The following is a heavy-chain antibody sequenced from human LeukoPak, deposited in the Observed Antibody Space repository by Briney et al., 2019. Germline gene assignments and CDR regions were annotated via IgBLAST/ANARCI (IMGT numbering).Heavy chain of an antibody. V-gene: IGHV4-59*08. J-gene: IGHJ4*02. CDR2: IYYSGRT. CDR1: GGSISRHY. D-gene: IGHD3-10*01. Sequence: SETLSLTCTVAGGSISRHYWSWIRHPPGKGLEWIGYIYYSGRTNYHPSLKTRVTISVDTSKNQFSLKLSSVTAEGTAVYYCARVSWFGSAADSWGQGAEVTVSS. CDR3: ARVSWFGSAADS.